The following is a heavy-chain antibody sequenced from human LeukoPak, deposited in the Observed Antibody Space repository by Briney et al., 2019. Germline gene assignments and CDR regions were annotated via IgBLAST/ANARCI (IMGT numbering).Heavy chain of an antibody. D-gene: IGHD3-22*01. V-gene: IGHV3-23*01. J-gene: IGHJ4*02. CDR2: ISGSGGST. CDR3: AKDQYYYDSSGYYDY. CDR1: GFTFSSYA. Sequence: GGSLRLSCAASGFTFSSYAMSWVRQAPGKGLEWVSAISGSGGSTYYAGSVKGRFTISRDNSKNTLYLQMNSLRAEDTAVYYCAKDQYYYDSSGYYDYWGQGTLVTVSS.